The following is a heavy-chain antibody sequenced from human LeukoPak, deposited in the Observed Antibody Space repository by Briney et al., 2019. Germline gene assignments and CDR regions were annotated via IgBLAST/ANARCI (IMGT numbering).Heavy chain of an antibody. CDR3: ARVYTWNDGAFDI. CDR1: GFTFSSYS. Sequence: PGGSLRLSRAASGFTFSSYSMNWVRQAPGKGLEWVSYISSSSSTIYYADSVKGRFTISRDNSRNTLYLQMNSLRTEDLAMYYCARVYTWNDGAFDIWGQGTMVTVSS. V-gene: IGHV3-48*01. CDR2: ISSSSSTI. D-gene: IGHD1-1*01. J-gene: IGHJ3*02.